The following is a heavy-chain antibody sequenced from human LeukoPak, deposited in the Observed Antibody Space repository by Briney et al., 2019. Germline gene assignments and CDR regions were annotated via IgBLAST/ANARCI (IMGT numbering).Heavy chain of an antibody. Sequence: PLASVKVSCKASGYTFTGYYIHWVRQAPGQGLGWMGWINPHSGGTNYAQKFQGGVTMTRDTSITTAYMELSSLRSDDTAVYYCARDVGEYCSSTNCYASHYWGQGTLVTVSS. CDR1: GYTFTGYY. CDR3: ARDVGEYCSSTNCYASHY. D-gene: IGHD2-2*01. V-gene: IGHV1-2*02. CDR2: INPHSGGT. J-gene: IGHJ4*02.